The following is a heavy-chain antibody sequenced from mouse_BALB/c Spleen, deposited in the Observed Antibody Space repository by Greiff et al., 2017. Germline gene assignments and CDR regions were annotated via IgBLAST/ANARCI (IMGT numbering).Heavy chain of an antibody. CDR3: ASRGGGYDYFDY. J-gene: IGHJ2*01. CDR2: ISSGGST. D-gene: IGHD2-2*01. V-gene: IGHV5-6-5*01. Sequence: EVQGVESGGGLVKPGGSLKLSCAASGFTFSSYAMSWVRQTPEKRLEWVASISSGGSTYYPDSVKGRFTISRDNARNILYLQMSSLRSEDTAMYYCASRGGGYDYFDYWGQGTTLTVSS. CDR1: GFTFSSYA.